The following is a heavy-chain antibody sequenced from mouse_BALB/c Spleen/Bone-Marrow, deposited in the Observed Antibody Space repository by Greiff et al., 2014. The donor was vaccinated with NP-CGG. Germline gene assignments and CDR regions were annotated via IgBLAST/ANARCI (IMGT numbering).Heavy chain of an antibody. CDR2: IYPSDSYT. J-gene: IGHJ2*01. Sequence: QVQLQQPGAELVRPGASVKLSCKASGYTFTSYWINWVKQRPGQGLEWIGNIYPSDSYTNYNQKFKDKATLTVDKSSSTANMQLSSPTSEDSAVYYCTRTYDYDEGGFDYWGQGTTLTVSS. D-gene: IGHD2-4*01. CDR3: TRTYDYDEGGFDY. V-gene: IGHV1-69*02. CDR1: GYTFTSYW.